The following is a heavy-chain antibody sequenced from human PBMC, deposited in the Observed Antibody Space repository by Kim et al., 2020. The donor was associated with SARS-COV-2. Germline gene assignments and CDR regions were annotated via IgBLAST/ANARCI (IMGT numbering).Heavy chain of an antibody. CDR2: ISAIHGIA. V-gene: IGHV1-69*04. D-gene: IGHD4-17*01. Sequence: SVKVSCKASGCTFTSYAISWVRQAPGQGLEWMGRISAIHGIANYAQKFQGRVTITADKSTSTAYMELSSLRSEDTAVYYCARAQSLVRDYGDYRWVGAPLAYWGQGTLVTVSS. J-gene: IGHJ4*02. CDR3: ARAQSLVRDYGDYRWVGAPLAY. CDR1: GCTFTSYA.